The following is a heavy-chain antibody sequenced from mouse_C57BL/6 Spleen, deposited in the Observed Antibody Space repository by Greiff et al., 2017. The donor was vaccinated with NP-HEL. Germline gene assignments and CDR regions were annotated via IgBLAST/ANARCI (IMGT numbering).Heavy chain of an antibody. CDR2: ISYDGSN. Sequence: ESGPGLVKPSQSLSLTCSVTGYSITSGYYWNWIRQFPGNKLEWMGYISYDGSNNYNPSLKNRISITRDTSKNQFFLKLNSVTTEDTATYYCARRYYGSREAFAYWGQGTLVTVSA. CDR1: GYSITSGYY. V-gene: IGHV3-6*01. CDR3: ARRYYGSREAFAY. J-gene: IGHJ3*01. D-gene: IGHD1-1*01.